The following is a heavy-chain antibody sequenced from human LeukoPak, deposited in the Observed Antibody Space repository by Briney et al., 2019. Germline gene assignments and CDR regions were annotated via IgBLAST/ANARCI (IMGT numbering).Heavy chain of an antibody. V-gene: IGHV4-39*07. CDR3: ARDRIGASLGSYFDY. D-gene: IGHD1-26*01. Sequence: SETLSLTCTVSGGSISSSSYYWGWIRQPPGKGLEWIGSIYYSGSTYYNPSLKSRVTISVDTSKNQFSLKLSSVTAADTAVYYCARDRIGASLGSYFDYWGQGTLVTVSS. CDR2: IYYSGST. CDR1: GGSISSSSYY. J-gene: IGHJ4*02.